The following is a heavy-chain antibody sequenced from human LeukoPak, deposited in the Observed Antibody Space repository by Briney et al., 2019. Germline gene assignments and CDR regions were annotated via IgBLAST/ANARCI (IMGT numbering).Heavy chain of an antibody. CDR3: AGNSRPRYCSSTSCYAYYYYYGMDV. CDR1: GGSFSGYY. D-gene: IGHD2-2*01. J-gene: IGHJ6*04. V-gene: IGHV4-34*01. Sequence: SETLSLTCAVYGGSFSGYYWSWIRQPPGKGLEWLGEINHSGSTNYNPSLKSRVTISVDTSKNQFSLKLSSVTAADTAVYYCAGNSRPRYCSSTSCYAYYYYYGMDVWGKGTTVTVSS. CDR2: INHSGST.